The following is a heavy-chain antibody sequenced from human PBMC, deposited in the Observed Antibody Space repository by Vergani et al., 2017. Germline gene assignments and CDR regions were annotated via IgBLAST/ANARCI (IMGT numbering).Heavy chain of an antibody. D-gene: IGHD5-18*01. V-gene: IGHV4-34*01. CDR1: GGSFSGYY. CDR2: INHSGST. CDR3: ARGGYSYGYYSYYYYMDV. Sequence: QVQLQQWGAGLLKPSETLSLTCAVYGGSFSGYYWSWIRQPPGKGLEWIGEINHSGSTNYNPSLKSRVTISVDTSKNQFSLKLSSVTAADTAVYYCARGGYSYGYYSYYYYMDVWGKGP. J-gene: IGHJ6*03.